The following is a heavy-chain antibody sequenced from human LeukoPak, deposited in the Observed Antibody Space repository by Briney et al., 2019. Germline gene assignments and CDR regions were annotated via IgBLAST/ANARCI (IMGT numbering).Heavy chain of an antibody. CDR3: AKDWIQFNRVFDCFDS. V-gene: IGHV3-23*01. Sequence: GGSLRLSCVTSGFPFETNAMSWVRQALGRGLEWVATIGNTETFYADSVTGRFTISRDNSKNTVNLQMNRLRVEDTAIYYCAKDWIQFNRVFDCFDSWGQGTLVTVSS. CDR1: GFPFETNA. J-gene: IGHJ4*02. D-gene: IGHD5-18*01. CDR2: IGNTET.